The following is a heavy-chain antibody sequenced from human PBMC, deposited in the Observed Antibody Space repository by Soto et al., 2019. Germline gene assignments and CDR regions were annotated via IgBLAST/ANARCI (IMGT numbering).Heavy chain of an antibody. V-gene: IGHV1-3*01. CDR1: GYTFTSYA. J-gene: IGHJ6*02. Sequence: ASVKVSCKASGYTFTSYAMHWVRQAPGQRLEWMGWINAGNGNTKYSQKFQGRVTITRDTSTSTVYMELSSLRSEDTAVYYCARGQSYDFWSGYRVPVYYYYGMDVWGQGTTVTVSS. CDR2: INAGNGNT. CDR3: ARGQSYDFWSGYRVPVYYYYGMDV. D-gene: IGHD3-3*01.